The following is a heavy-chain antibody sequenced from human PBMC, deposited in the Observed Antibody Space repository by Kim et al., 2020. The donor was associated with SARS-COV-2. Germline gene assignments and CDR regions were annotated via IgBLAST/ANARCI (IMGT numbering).Heavy chain of an antibody. V-gene: IGHV1-24*01. D-gene: IGHD3-22*01. Sequence: AQKFQGRVTMTGDTSTDTAYMELSSLRSEDTAVYYCATIYPFSSGYQIGYWGQGTLVTVSS. J-gene: IGHJ4*02. CDR3: ATIYPFSSGYQIGY.